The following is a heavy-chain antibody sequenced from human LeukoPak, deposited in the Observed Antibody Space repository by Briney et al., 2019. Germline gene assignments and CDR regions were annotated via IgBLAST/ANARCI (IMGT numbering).Heavy chain of an antibody. D-gene: IGHD3-10*01. J-gene: IGHJ4*02. CDR1: GFTFSSYG. V-gene: IGHV3-30*18. CDR3: AKDRDAWYYYGSGSSDY. Sequence: LPGGSLRLSCAASGFTFSSYGMHWVRQAPGKGLEWVAVISYDGSNKYYADSVKGRFTISRDNSKNTLYLQMNSLRAEDTAVYYCAKDRDAWYYYGSGSSDYWGQGTLVTVSS. CDR2: ISYDGSNK.